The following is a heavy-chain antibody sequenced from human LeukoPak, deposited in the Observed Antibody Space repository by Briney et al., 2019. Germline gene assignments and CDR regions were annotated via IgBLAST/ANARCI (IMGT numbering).Heavy chain of an antibody. CDR1: GFTFSSYA. V-gene: IGHV3-30*04. Sequence: PGGSLRLSCAASGFTFSSYAMSWVRQAPGKGLEWVAVISYDGSDRYYADSVKGRLTISRDNSKNTVYLQMNSLRAEDTAVYYCARESTVTLGDYYFDYWGQGTPVTVSS. CDR3: ARESTVTLGDYYFDY. D-gene: IGHD4-17*01. J-gene: IGHJ4*02. CDR2: ISYDGSDR.